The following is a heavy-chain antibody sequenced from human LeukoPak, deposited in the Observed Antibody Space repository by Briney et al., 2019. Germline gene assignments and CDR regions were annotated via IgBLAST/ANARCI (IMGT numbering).Heavy chain of an antibody. V-gene: IGHV3-48*03. Sequence: GGSLRLSCAASGFTFSNYEMNWVRQAPGKGLEWVSYISSSGTNKNYADSVRGRFTISRDNAKNLLYLQMNSLRAEDTAVYYCARGGDYGDYFDYWGQGTLVTVSS. CDR3: ARGGDYGDYFDY. CDR2: ISSSGTNK. D-gene: IGHD4-17*01. CDR1: GFTFSNYE. J-gene: IGHJ4*02.